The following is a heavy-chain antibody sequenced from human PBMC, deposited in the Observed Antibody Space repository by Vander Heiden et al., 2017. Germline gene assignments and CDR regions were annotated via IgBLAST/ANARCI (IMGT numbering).Heavy chain of an antibody. D-gene: IGHD1-20*01. CDR2: IAGSGTNT. J-gene: IGHJ6*02. V-gene: IGHV3-23*01. CDR3: AKDVGDNGFYYGMDV. Sequence: EEHLFQPVVGVVQPWVSLTVPCAASGFPFRNTAMNWVRQAPGKGLEWVSVIAGSGTNTFYADSVKGRFTVSRDNSKNTLYLQMSSLRAEDTAVYYCAKDVGDNGFYYGMDVWGQGTTVTVSS. CDR1: GFPFRNTA.